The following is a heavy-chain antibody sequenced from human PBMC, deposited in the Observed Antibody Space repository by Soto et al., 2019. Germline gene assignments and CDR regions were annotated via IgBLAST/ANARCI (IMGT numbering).Heavy chain of an antibody. V-gene: IGHV3-11*01. J-gene: IGHJ4*02. Sequence: QVQLEESGGGLVKPGQSLRLSCATSGFIFSDYYMAWIRQAPGKGLEWIGYINNGGDIVHYSDAVRGRFRISRDNTKKSLYLQMTSLRAEDTAIYYCARDFSKTTVGVVDSWDQGALVTVSS. CDR2: INNGGDIV. D-gene: IGHD3-16*01. CDR3: ARDFSKTTVGVVDS. CDR1: GFIFSDYY.